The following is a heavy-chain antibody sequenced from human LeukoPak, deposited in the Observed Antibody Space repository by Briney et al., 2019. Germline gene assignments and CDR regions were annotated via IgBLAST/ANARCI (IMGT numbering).Heavy chain of an antibody. CDR3: ANSQNRGYYDSSGYYAFDI. CDR1: GYALTELS. Sequence: AXVKVSCKVSGYALTELSMHWVRQAPGKGLEWMGGFDPEDGETIYAQKFQGRVTMTEDTSTDTAYMELSSLRSEDTAVYYCANSQNRGYYDSSGYYAFDIWGQGTMVTVSS. D-gene: IGHD3-22*01. CDR2: FDPEDGET. V-gene: IGHV1-24*01. J-gene: IGHJ3*02.